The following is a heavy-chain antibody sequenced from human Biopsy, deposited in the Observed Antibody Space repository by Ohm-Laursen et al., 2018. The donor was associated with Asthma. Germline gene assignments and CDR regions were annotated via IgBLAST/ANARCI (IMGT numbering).Heavy chain of an antibody. Sequence: SDTLSLTCTVSGGSISTYYWSWIRQPPGKGLEWIGYIYYSGSTNYNPSLKSRVTISVDTSKNQFSLKLSSVTAADTAVYYCARDFVDSAMDYFDFWGQGTLVTVSS. CDR1: GGSISTYY. CDR3: ARDFVDSAMDYFDF. J-gene: IGHJ4*02. V-gene: IGHV4-59*01. D-gene: IGHD5-18*01. CDR2: IYYSGST.